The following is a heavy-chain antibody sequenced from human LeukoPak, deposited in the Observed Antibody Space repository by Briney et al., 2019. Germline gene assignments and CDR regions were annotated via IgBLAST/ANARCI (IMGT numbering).Heavy chain of an antibody. CDR1: GFTFSSYG. D-gene: IGHD2-2*02. CDR3: ARDAISYTGGWFDL. V-gene: IGHV3-33*01. J-gene: IGHJ5*02. CDR2: IWYDGSNK. Sequence: GGSLRLSCAASGFTFSSYGMHWVRQAPGKGLEWVAVIWYDGSNKYYADSVKGRFTISRDNSKNTLYLQMNSLRAEDTAVYYCARDAISYTGGWFDLWGQGTLVTVSS.